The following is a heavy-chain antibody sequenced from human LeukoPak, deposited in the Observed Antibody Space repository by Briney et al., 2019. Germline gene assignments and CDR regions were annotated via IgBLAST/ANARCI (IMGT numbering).Heavy chain of an antibody. V-gene: IGHV4-39*01. D-gene: IGHD2-2*01. J-gene: IGHJ5*02. CDR2: IYYSGGT. CDR1: GGSISSSSYY. Sequence: PSETLSLTCTVSGGSISSSSYYWGWIRQPPGKGLEWIGSIYYSGGTYYNPSLKTRVTISVDTSKNQFSLELRSVTAADTAVYYCARHLAPDRGDWFDPWGQGTLVTVSS. CDR3: ARHLAPDRGDWFDP.